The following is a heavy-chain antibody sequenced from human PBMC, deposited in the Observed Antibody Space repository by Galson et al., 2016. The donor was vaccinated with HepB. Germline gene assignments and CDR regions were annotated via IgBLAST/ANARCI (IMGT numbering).Heavy chain of an antibody. Sequence: SLRLSCAVSGFTFKAYYMTWVRQAPGKGLEWVAGVSGSGGSIYYAASVQGRFRLSRDNSKNTVYLEMSSLQVQDSAVYYCAKDSSSYYYGAHDFWGQGTLVTVSS. CDR2: VSGSGGSI. CDR3: AKDSSSYYYGAHDF. V-gene: IGHV3-23*01. CDR1: GFTFKAYY. J-gene: IGHJ4*02. D-gene: IGHD3-22*01.